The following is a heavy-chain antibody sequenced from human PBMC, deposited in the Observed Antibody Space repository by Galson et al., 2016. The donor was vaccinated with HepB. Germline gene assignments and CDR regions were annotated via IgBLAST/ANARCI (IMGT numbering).Heavy chain of an antibody. Sequence: TCDVHGGSISGYHWNWIRQPPGKGLEWLGEINDGGITSYSPSLESRVTVSVDLSKSQLSLNLVAVTAADTAVYYCARGRGRTWPTSDYWGQGVLVTVSS. J-gene: IGHJ4*02. CDR1: GGSISGYH. CDR2: INDGGIT. CDR3: ARGRGRTWPTSDY. V-gene: IGHV4-34*01. D-gene: IGHD2/OR15-2a*01.